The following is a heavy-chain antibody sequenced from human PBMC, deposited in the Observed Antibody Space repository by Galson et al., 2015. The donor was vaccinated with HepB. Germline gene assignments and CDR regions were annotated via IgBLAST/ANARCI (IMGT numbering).Heavy chain of an antibody. V-gene: IGHV1-3*01. CDR1: GYTFTSYA. Sequence: SVKVSCKASGYTFTSYAMHWVRQAPGQRLEWMGWINAGNGNTKYSQKFQGRVTITRDTSASTAYMELSSLRSEDTAVYYCARDRQLLWFGGDWYFDLWGRGTLVTVSS. J-gene: IGHJ2*01. CDR2: INAGNGNT. CDR3: ARDRQLLWFGGDWYFDL. D-gene: IGHD3-10*01.